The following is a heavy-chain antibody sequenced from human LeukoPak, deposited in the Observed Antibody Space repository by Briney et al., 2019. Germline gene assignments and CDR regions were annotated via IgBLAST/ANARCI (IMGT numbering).Heavy chain of an antibody. J-gene: IGHJ4*02. Sequence: SETLSLTCTVSGGSISSYYWSWIRQPPGKGLEWIGYIYYSGSTNYNPSLKSRVTISVDTSKNQFSLKLSPVTAADTAVYYCARGIAAVDYWGQGTLVTVSS. V-gene: IGHV4-59*12. CDR2: IYYSGST. D-gene: IGHD6-13*01. CDR1: GGSISSYY. CDR3: ARGIAAVDY.